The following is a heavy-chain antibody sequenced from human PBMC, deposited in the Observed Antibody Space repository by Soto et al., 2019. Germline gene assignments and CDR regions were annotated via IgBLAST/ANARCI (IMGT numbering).Heavy chain of an antibody. CDR2: IYPGDSDT. CDR1: GYNFISYW. V-gene: IGHV5-51*01. CDR3: ARLSKQWKGFYYYGMDV. D-gene: IGHD6-19*01. Sequence: LGESLKISCQGSGYNFISYWIGWVRQMPGKGLEWMGIIYPGDSDTRYSPSFQGQVTISADKSISTAYLQWSSLKASDTAMYYCARLSKQWKGFYYYGMDVWGQGTTVTVSS. J-gene: IGHJ6*02.